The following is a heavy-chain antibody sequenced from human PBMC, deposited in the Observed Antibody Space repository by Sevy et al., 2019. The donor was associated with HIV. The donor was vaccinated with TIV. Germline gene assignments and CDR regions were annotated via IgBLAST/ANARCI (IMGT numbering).Heavy chain of an antibody. V-gene: IGHV3-13*01. J-gene: IGHJ4*02. CDR2: IGTLGDT. Sequence: GGSLRLSCAGYGFSFSDSDMHWVRHPTGKSLEWISSIGTLGDTFCADSVKGRFTISRDNAKSSLYLQMSNLRAGDTALYYCVRGLQTHCDRTACPIDHWGQGTLVTVSS. D-gene: IGHD2-21*01. CDR1: GFSFSDSD. CDR3: VRGLQTHCDRTACPIDH.